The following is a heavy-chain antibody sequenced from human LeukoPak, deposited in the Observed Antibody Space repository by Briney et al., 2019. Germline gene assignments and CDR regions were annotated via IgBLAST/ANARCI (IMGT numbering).Heavy chain of an antibody. J-gene: IGHJ4*02. Sequence: ASVKVSCKASGYTFTSYGISWVRQAPGQGLEWMGWISAYNGNTNHAQKLQGRVTMTTDTSTSTAYMELRSLRSDDTAVYYCARAPRYSSSWYYVDYWGQGTLVTVSS. V-gene: IGHV1-18*01. CDR2: ISAYNGNT. D-gene: IGHD6-13*01. CDR3: ARAPRYSSSWYYVDY. CDR1: GYTFTSYG.